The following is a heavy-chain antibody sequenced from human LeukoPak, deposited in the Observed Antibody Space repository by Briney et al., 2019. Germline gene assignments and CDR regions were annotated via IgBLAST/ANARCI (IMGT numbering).Heavy chain of an antibody. Sequence: GGALRLSCEACGFTFNTYSMDWAGQAPGKGVEGVSSIYSSGGYNFYEDSVKGRFIISRDNAKDSLYLQMNSLRVEDTAVYYCLRGDRRDYWGQGTLVTVSS. CDR3: LRGDRRDY. CDR2: IYSSGGYN. J-gene: IGHJ4*02. V-gene: IGHV3-21*06. CDR1: GFTFNTYS.